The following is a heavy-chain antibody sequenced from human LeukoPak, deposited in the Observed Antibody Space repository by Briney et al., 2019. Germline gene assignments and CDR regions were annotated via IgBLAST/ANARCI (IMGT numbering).Heavy chain of an antibody. J-gene: IGHJ6*03. CDR2: IYYSGST. Sequence: PSETLSLTCTVSGGSISSSSYYWGWIRQPPGKGLEWIASIYYSGSTYYNPSLKSRVTISVDTSKNQFSLKLSSVTAADTAVYYCARVEEGYGSGRRENYYYYYMDVWGKGTTVTISS. V-gene: IGHV4-39*07. CDR1: GGSISSSSYY. CDR3: ARVEEGYGSGRRENYYYYYMDV. D-gene: IGHD3-10*01.